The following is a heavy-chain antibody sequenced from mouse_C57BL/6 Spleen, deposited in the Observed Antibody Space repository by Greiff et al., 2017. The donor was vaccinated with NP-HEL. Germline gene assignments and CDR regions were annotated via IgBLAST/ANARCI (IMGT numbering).Heavy chain of an antibody. CDR2: IYPGSGSP. CDR1: GYTFTSYW. J-gene: IGHJ4*01. V-gene: IGHV1-55*01. Sequence: QVQLKQPGAELVKPGASVKMSCKASGYTFTSYWITWVKQRPGQGLEWIGDIYPGSGSPNYNETFKSKATLTVDKSSSTAYMQLSSLTSEDSAVYYCARRGGLYAMDYWGQGTSVTVSS. CDR3: ARRGGLYAMDY. D-gene: IGHD3-1*01.